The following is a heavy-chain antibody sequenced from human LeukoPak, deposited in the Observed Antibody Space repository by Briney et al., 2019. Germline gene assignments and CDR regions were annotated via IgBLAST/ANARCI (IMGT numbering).Heavy chain of an antibody. J-gene: IGHJ6*03. Sequence: GGSLRLSCAASGFTFSSYAMHWVRQAPGKGLEWVAVISYDGSNKYYADSVKGRFTISRDNSKNTLYLQMNSLRAEDTAVYYCAKGLRTGVGPYMGYHYYMDVWGKGATVTVSS. D-gene: IGHD3-16*01. CDR3: AKGLRTGVGPYMGYHYYMDV. V-gene: IGHV3-30-3*01. CDR2: ISYDGSNK. CDR1: GFTFSSYA.